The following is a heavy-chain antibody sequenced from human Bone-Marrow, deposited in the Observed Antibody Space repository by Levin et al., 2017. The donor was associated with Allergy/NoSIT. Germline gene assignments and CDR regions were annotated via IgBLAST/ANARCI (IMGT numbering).Heavy chain of an antibody. CDR1: GFSFNDYA. V-gene: IGHV3-21*01. CDR3: ARVGLRELELLGPEGEDGGMDV. D-gene: IGHD3-3*01. CDR2: ISSSSSDI. Sequence: PGGSLRLSCAASGFSFNDYAMNWVRQAPGKGLEWVAYISSSSSDIDYADSVKGRFTLSRDNAKKSLYLQMNRLTAEDTAVYYCARVGLRELELLGPEGEDGGMDVWGQGTTVTVSS. J-gene: IGHJ6*02.